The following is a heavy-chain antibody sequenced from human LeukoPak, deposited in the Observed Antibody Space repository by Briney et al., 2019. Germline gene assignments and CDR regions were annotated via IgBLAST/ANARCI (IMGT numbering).Heavy chain of an antibody. J-gene: IGHJ4*02. V-gene: IGHV3-23*01. D-gene: IGHD6-13*01. CDR1: GFTFSSYV. CDR2: ISGSGGST. Sequence: GGSLRLSCAASGFTFSSYVMSWVRQAPGKGLEWVSAISGSGGSTYYADSVKGRFTISRDNSKNTLYLQMNSLRAEDTAVYYCAKDGMGSSWGPWDYFDYWGQGTLVTVSS. CDR3: AKDGMGSSWGPWDYFDY.